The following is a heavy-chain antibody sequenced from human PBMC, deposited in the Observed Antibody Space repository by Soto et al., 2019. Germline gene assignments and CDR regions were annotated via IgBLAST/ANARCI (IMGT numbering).Heavy chain of an antibody. Sequence: SETLSLTCTVSGDSVNSHNYYWTWIRQPPGKGLEWIGYIYYIGSTNYNPSLKSRVTMSVDTSKNQFSLKLSSVTAADTAVYYCARDRGGDRNFDYWGQGALVTVSS. CDR1: GDSVNSHNYY. J-gene: IGHJ4*02. CDR3: ARDRGGDRNFDY. V-gene: IGHV4-61*01. CDR2: IYYIGST. D-gene: IGHD2-21*02.